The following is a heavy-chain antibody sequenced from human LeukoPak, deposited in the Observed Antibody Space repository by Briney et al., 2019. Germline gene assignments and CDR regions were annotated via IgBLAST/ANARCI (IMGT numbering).Heavy chain of an antibody. CDR1: GGSFSGYY. J-gene: IGHJ4*02. V-gene: IGHV4-34*01. D-gene: IGHD3-10*01. Sequence: PSETLSLTCAVYGGSFSGYYWSWIRQPPGKGLEWIGEINHSGSTNYNPSLKSRVTISVDTSKNQFSLKLSSVPAADTAVYYCASSYLYGSGSYYNHWGQGTLVTVSS. CDR2: INHSGST. CDR3: ASSYLYGSGSYYNH.